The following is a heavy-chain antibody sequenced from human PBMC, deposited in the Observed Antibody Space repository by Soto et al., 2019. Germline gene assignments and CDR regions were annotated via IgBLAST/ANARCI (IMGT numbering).Heavy chain of an antibody. D-gene: IGHD6-13*01. CDR3: ARDRGSSWTFDY. V-gene: IGHV4-59*02. CDR2: IYYSGST. Sequence: SETLSLTCTVSGGSVSSYYWSWIRQPPGKGLEWIGYIYYSGSTNYNPSLKSRVTISVDTSKNQFSLKLSSVTAADTAVYYCARDRGSSWTFDYWGQGTLVTVSS. CDR1: GGSVSSYY. J-gene: IGHJ4*02.